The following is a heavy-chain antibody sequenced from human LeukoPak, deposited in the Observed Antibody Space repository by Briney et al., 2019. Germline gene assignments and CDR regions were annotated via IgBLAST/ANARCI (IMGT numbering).Heavy chain of an antibody. CDR2: INHSGST. V-gene: IGHV4-34*01. Sequence: PSETLSLTCAVYGGSFSGYYWSWIRQPPGKGLEWIGEINHSGSTNYNPSLKSRVTISVDTPKNQFSLKLSSVTAADTAVYYCARGSRAHYGSGSYYKGGYFQHWGQGTLVTVSS. J-gene: IGHJ1*01. CDR1: GGSFSGYY. D-gene: IGHD3-10*01. CDR3: ARGSRAHYGSGSYYKGGYFQH.